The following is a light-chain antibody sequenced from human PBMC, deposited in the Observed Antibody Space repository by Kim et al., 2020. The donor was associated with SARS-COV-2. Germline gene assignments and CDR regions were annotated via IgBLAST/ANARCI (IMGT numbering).Light chain of an antibody. CDR1: QSVSKTY. CDR3: HQSGSLPWT. J-gene: IGKJ1*01. Sequence: PGERVTPSCRASQSVSKTYLAWYQQRPGQTPRLLVYAASMRATGGSDRFSGSGSETAFTLTISRLEPEDVAMYYCHQSGSLPWTFGQGTKVDIK. CDR2: AAS. V-gene: IGKV3-20*01.